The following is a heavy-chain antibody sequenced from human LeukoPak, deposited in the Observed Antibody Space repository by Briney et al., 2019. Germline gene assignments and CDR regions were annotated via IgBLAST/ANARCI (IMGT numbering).Heavy chain of an antibody. D-gene: IGHD4-23*01. V-gene: IGHV3-23*01. Sequence: GGSLRLSCAASGFTFSNYAMSWVRQAPGKGLEWVSAICGSGASTYYADSVKGRFTISRDNSKNTLYLQMNSMRDEDTAVYYCAKRTDYGGNSATRYYYGIDVWGQGTTVTVSS. CDR1: GFTFSNYA. J-gene: IGHJ6*02. CDR3: AKRTDYGGNSATRYYYGIDV. CDR2: ICGSGAST.